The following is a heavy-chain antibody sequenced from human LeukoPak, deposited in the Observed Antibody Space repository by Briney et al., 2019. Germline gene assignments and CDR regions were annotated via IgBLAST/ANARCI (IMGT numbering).Heavy chain of an antibody. V-gene: IGHV1-8*01. D-gene: IGHD3-3*01. CDR2: MNPNSGNT. Sequence: ASGKVSCKASGYTFTSYDINWVRQATGQGLEWMGWMNPNSGNTGYPQKFKRRGTMTRNTSISTAYMELSSLRSEDTAVYYCARGRGLRFLEWLYIPDAFDIWGQGTMVTVSS. CDR3: ARGRGLRFLEWLYIPDAFDI. J-gene: IGHJ3*02. CDR1: GYTFTSYD.